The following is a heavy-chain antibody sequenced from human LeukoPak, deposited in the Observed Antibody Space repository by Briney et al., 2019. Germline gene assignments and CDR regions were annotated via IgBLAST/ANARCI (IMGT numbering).Heavy chain of an antibody. Sequence: GGSLRLSCAASGFTFSRYWMSWVRQAPGKGLEWVANIKQDGSEKYYVDSVKGRFTISRDNAKNSLYLQMNSLRAEDTAVYYCARDLGATYDAFDIWGQGTMVTVSS. J-gene: IGHJ3*02. D-gene: IGHD1-26*01. CDR1: GFTFSRYW. V-gene: IGHV3-7*01. CDR2: IKQDGSEK. CDR3: ARDLGATYDAFDI.